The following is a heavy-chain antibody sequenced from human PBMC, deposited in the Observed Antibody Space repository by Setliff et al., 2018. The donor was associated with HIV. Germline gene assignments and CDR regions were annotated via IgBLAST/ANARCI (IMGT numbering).Heavy chain of an antibody. D-gene: IGHD2-21*01. V-gene: IGHV3-7*03. CDR1: RFDFNNYW. CDR2: IGQDGSEK. CDR3: ARDPQRGDGYSFDY. J-gene: IGHJ4*02. Sequence: GGSLRLSCAASRFDFNNYWMCWVRQAPGKGLEWVANIGQDGSEKNYADSVKGRFTISRDNPKNSLYLQMNSLTAEDTAVHYCARDPQRGDGYSFDYWGQGTLVTVSS.